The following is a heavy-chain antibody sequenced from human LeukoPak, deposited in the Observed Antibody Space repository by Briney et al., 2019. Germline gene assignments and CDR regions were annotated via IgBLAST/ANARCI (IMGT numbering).Heavy chain of an antibody. CDR1: GYSFSDYP. CDR2: IIPIFGTA. J-gene: IGHJ5*02. D-gene: IGHD6-6*01. Sequence: GASVKVSCKASGYSFSDYPIHWVRQAPGQGLEWMGGIIPIFGTANYAQKFQGRVTITADESTSTAYMELSSLRSEDTAVYYCARGVSIAARRNWFDPWGQGTLVTVSS. V-gene: IGHV1-69*13. CDR3: ARGVSIAARRNWFDP.